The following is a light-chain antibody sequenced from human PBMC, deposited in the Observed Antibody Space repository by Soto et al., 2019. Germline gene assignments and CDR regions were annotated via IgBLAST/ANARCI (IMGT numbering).Light chain of an antibody. J-gene: IGLJ2*01. CDR3: SSYAGRNNVI. Sequence: QSALTQPPSASGSPGQSVTISCTGTSSDVGDYNYVSWYQQHPGKAPKLMIYEVTKRPSGVPDRFSGSKSGNTASLTVSGLRAEDEADYFCSSYAGRNNVIFGGGTMLTVL. CDR1: SSDVGDYNY. V-gene: IGLV2-8*01. CDR2: EVT.